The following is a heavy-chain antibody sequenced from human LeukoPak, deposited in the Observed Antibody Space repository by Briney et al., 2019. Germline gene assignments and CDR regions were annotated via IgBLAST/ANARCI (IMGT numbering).Heavy chain of an antibody. CDR1: GFTFDDYA. Sequence: PGGSLRLSCAASGFTFDDYAMHWVRQAPGKGLEWVSGISWNSGSIVYADSVKGRFTISRDSAKNSLYLQMNSPRAEDMALYYCAKGYSYGITYYFDYWGQGTLVTVSS. D-gene: IGHD5-18*01. CDR3: AKGYSYGITYYFDY. J-gene: IGHJ4*02. CDR2: ISWNSGSI. V-gene: IGHV3-9*03.